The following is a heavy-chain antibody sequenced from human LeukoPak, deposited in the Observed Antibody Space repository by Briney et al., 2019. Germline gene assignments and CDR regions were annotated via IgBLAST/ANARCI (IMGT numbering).Heavy chain of an antibody. CDR2: IHPSGGTT. CDR1: GYTFTSYY. J-gene: IGHJ5*02. CDR3: ATSQVYQGDSSSWYLSWFDP. V-gene: IGHV1-46*01. D-gene: IGHD6-13*01. Sequence: GASVKVSCKASGYTFTSYYMNWVRQAPGQGLEWLGLIHPSGGTTTYAQKFQGRVTMTRDTSTSTVYMELSSLRSEDTAVYYCATSQVYQGDSSSWYLSWFDPWGQGTLVTVSS.